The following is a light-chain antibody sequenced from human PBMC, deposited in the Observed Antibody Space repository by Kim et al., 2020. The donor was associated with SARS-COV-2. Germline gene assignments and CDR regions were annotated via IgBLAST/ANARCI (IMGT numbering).Light chain of an antibody. V-gene: IGLV1-51*01. CDR1: SSNIGDND. CDR3: GTWDTSLSSYL. CDR2: DNN. Sequence: GQKGPISCSGSSSNIGDNDVAWYQQLPGTAPKLFIYDNNKRPSGIPDRFSGSNSGTSATLDITGLQTGDEADYYCGTWDTSLSSYLFGTGTKVTVL. J-gene: IGLJ1*01.